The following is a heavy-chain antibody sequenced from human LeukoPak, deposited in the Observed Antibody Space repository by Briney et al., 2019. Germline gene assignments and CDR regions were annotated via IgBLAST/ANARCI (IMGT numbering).Heavy chain of an antibody. Sequence: PGGSLRLSCAASGFTFRTYDMHWVRQASGKGLEWVATIGTTGDTYYAGSVKGRFTISREDCKNSLFLQMNSLRAGDTAAYYCTRDIAGSGTAMDVWGKGTTVTVSS. CDR2: IGTTGDT. CDR1: GFTFRTYD. J-gene: IGHJ6*03. V-gene: IGHV3-13*01. D-gene: IGHD2-15*01. CDR3: TRDIAGSGTAMDV.